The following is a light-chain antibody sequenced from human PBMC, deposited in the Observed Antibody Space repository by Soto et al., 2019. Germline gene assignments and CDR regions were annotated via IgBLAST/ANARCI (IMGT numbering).Light chain of an antibody. Sequence: QSALTQPASVSGSPGQSITISCTGTSSDVGGYNYVSWYQQHPGKAPKLMIYEVNNRPSGVSNRFSGSKSGNTASLTISGLQAEDEAAYYCTSYGTGSTVFGTGTKVTVL. CDR1: SSDVGGYNY. V-gene: IGLV2-14*01. J-gene: IGLJ1*01. CDR2: EVN. CDR3: TSYGTGSTV.